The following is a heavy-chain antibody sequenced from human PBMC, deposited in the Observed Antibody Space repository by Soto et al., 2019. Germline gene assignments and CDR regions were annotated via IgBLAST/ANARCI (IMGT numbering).Heavy chain of an antibody. V-gene: IGHV4-39*01. D-gene: IGHD3-9*01. J-gene: IGHJ4*02. CDR3: ARGFDILTFGFCLDY. Sequence: SETLSLTCTVSGGSMSSSSYYWGWIRQPPGKGLEWIANMYFSGFYSGSTSYNPSLKSRVTISVDASKNQFSLQVSSVTAADTAVYYCARGFDILTFGFCLDYWGQGTLVTVSS. CDR2: MYFSGFYSGST. CDR1: GGSMSSSSYY.